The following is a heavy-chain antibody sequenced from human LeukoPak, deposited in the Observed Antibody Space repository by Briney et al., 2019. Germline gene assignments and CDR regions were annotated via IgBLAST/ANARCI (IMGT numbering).Heavy chain of an antibody. D-gene: IGHD3-3*01. Sequence: GVLRLSCAASGFTVSSYAMSWVRQAPGKGLEWVSAISGSGGSTYYADSVKGRFTISRDNSKNTLYLQMNSLRAEDTAVYYCAKGSNDFWSGYYTAYFDYWGQGTLVTVSS. CDR3: AKGSNDFWSGYYTAYFDY. CDR1: GFTVSSYA. V-gene: IGHV3-23*01. J-gene: IGHJ4*02. CDR2: ISGSGGST.